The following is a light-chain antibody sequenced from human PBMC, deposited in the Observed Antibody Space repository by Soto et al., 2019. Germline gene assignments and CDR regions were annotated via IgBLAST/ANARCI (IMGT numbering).Light chain of an antibody. Sequence: QSVLTQSPSASASLGASVKLTCTLSSGHSSYAIAWHQQQPEKGPRYLMKLNSDGSHSKGDGIPDRFSGSSSGAERYLTISRLQSEDDADDYWQHWGTGIQVFGGGTKVTVL. CDR1: SGHSSYA. V-gene: IGLV4-69*01. J-gene: IGLJ3*02. CDR3: QHWGTGIQV. CDR2: LNSDGSH.